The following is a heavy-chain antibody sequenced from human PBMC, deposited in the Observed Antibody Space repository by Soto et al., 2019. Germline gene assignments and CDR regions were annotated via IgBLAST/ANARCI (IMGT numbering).Heavy chain of an antibody. CDR1: GFTFSSYG. Sequence: QVQLVESGGGVVQPGRSLRLSCAASGFTFSSYGMHWVRQAPGKGLEWVAFISYDGSTEYYADSVKGRFAISRDNSKNTLYLQMNSLRPEDTAVYFCAKGGDYARIFAMDVWGQGTTVTVSS. CDR2: ISYDGSTE. CDR3: AKGGDYARIFAMDV. V-gene: IGHV3-30*18. J-gene: IGHJ6*02. D-gene: IGHD4-17*01.